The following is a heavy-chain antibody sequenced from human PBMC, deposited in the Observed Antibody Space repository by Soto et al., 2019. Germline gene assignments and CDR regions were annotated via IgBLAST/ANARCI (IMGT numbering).Heavy chain of an antibody. CDR2: INNDGSAT. J-gene: IGHJ4*02. CDR1: GYTLSGYW. V-gene: IGHV3-74*01. CDR3: VRGPEPYLYYFDS. Sequence: EVRLEESGGGLVQPGGSLRLSCAASGYTLSGYWMHWVRQVPGEGLVWVSRINNDGSATAYAASVRGRFIISKDNAENTLYLQMSSLRADDTAVYYCVRGPEPYLYYFDSWGPGTLVTVSS. D-gene: IGHD3-16*01.